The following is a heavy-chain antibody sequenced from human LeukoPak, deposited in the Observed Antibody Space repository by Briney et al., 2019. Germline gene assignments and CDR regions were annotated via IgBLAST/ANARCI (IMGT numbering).Heavy chain of an antibody. CDR2: INHSGST. D-gene: IGHD6-13*01. CDR1: GGSFSGYY. J-gene: IGHJ5*02. V-gene: IGHV4-34*01. Sequence: SETLSLTCAVYGGSFSGYYWSWIRQPPGKGLEWIGEINHSGSTNYNPSLKSRVTILVDTSKNQFSLILSSVTAADTAVYYCAISAAALFDPWGQGTLVTVSS. CDR3: AISAAALFDP.